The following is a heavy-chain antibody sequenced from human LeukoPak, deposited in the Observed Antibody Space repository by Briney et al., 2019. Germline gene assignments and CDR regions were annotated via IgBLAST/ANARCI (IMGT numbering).Heavy chain of an antibody. V-gene: IGHV3-74*01. J-gene: IGHJ4*02. CDR1: GYTFSSYW. D-gene: IGHD4-23*01. CDR2: IASDGSST. CDR3: ARGWPHGNDY. Sequence: GGSLRLSCAASGYTFSSYWMNWVRQAPGKGLVWVSRIASDGSSTTYADSVKGRFSISRDNAKNTLYLQMNSLRVEDTAVYYCARGWPHGNDYWGQGTLVTVSS.